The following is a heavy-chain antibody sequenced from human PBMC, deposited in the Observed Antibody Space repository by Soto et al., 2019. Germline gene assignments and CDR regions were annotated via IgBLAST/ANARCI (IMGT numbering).Heavy chain of an antibody. J-gene: IGHJ3*02. D-gene: IGHD3-10*01. CDR1: GFTFNDGW. CDR2: IKSETDGETT. CDR3: TDLMRGVGAFDI. V-gene: IGHV3-15*01. Sequence: PGGSLRLSCAASGFTFNDGWMGWVRQAPGKGLEWVGRIKSETDGETTDYAAPVKGRFTISRDDSKNTLYLQMDSLKTEGTAVYYCTDLMRGVGAFDIWSRGTLVTVSS.